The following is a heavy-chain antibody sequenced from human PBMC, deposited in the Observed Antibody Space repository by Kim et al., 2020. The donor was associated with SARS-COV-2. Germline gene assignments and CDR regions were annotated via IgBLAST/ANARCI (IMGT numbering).Heavy chain of an antibody. CDR1: GFTFSSYD. CDR3: AREKGEGGTTPRGMDV. V-gene: IGHV3-13*01. CDR2: IGTAGDT. D-gene: IGHD4-17*01. Sequence: GGSLRLSCAASGFTFSSYDMHWVRQATGKGLEWVSAIGTAGDTYYPGSVKGRFTISRENAKNSLYLQMNSLRAGDTAVYYCAREKGEGGTTPRGMDVWGQGTTVTVSS. J-gene: IGHJ6*02.